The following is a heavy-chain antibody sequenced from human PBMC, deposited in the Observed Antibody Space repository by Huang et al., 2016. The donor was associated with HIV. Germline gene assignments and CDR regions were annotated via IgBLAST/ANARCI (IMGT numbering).Heavy chain of an antibody. J-gene: IGHJ4*02. CDR1: GFIFSNTR. V-gene: IGHV3-15*01. Sequence: EVQLVESGGGLVKPGGSLRLSCAASGFIFSNTRMSWVRQAPGKGLEWVGGIKSKSDGGSTDYAAPVKGRFSISRDDAKNTLYLQMNSLKTEDTAVYYCRGYCSGGTCQGYYFDYWGQGTLVTVSS. D-gene: IGHD2-15*01. CDR2: IKSKSDGGST. CDR3: RGYCSGGTCQGYYFDY.